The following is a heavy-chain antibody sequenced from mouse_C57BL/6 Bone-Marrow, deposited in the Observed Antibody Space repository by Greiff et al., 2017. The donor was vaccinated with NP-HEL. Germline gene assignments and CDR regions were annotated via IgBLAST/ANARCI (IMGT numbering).Heavy chain of an antibody. CDR1: GYTFTSYD. CDR2: IYPRDGST. Sequence: VQRVESGPELVKPGASVKLSCKASGYTFTSYDINWVKQRPGQGLEWIGWIYPRDGSTKYNEKFKGKATLTVDTSSSTAYMELHSLTSEDSAVYFCAREGNYDYDRGFAYWGQGTLVTVSA. CDR3: AREGNYDYDRGFAY. D-gene: IGHD2-4*01. J-gene: IGHJ3*01. V-gene: IGHV1-85*01.